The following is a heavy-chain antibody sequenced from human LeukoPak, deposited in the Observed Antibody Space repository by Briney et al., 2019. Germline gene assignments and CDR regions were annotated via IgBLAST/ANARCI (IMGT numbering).Heavy chain of an antibody. Sequence: GGSLRLSCAASGFTFSSYGMHLVRQAPGKGLEWVAFIRNDGSDKYYADSVKGRFPISRYNSKNTLYLQMNSLRTEDTAVYYCAKASGSSSYYVNYWGQGTLVTVSS. CDR2: IRNDGSDK. D-gene: IGHD2-2*01. CDR3: AKASGSSSYYVNY. J-gene: IGHJ4*02. CDR1: GFTFSSYG. V-gene: IGHV3-30*02.